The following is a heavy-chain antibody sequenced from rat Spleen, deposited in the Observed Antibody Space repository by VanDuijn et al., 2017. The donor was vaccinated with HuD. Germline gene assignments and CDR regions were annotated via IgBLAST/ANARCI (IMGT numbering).Heavy chain of an antibody. CDR3: AREAGLPFHYFDY. CDR1: GFTFSTAW. Sequence: EVQVLESGGGLVQPGNSLKLSCGTSGFTFSTAWMYWYRQFPEKRLEWVARIKAKSDNYGTDYTKSVKGRFTISRDDSKSSIDLQMDSLRSEDTATYYCAREAGLPFHYFDYWGQGVMVTVSS. V-gene: IGHV6-6*01. CDR2: IKAKSDNYGT. D-gene: IGHD1-4*01. J-gene: IGHJ2*01.